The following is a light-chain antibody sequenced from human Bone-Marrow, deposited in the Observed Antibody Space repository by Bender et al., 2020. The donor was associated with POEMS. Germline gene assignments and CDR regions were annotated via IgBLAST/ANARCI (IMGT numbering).Light chain of an antibody. V-gene: IGLV1-51*01. Sequence: QSVLTQPPSLSAAPGQKVTISCSGSSFNLGNNDVCWYQQVPGTAPKLLIYDNNKRPSGIPDRFSGSKSGTSASLAIIELQSEDEALYYCSAWDDSLSGWVFGGGTKLTVL. CDR2: DNN. CDR1: SFNLGNND. J-gene: IGLJ3*02. CDR3: SAWDDSLSGWV.